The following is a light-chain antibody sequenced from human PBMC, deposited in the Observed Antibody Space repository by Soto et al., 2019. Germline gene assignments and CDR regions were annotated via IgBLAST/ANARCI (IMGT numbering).Light chain of an antibody. CDR1: ESVHRN. CDR3: QHYSNRPPT. J-gene: IGKJ3*01. CDR2: YAS. Sequence: EMVMTQSPATLSVSPGERVTLSCRASESVHRNLAWYQQKPGQGPSLLIYYASTRATGVPDRFTGSGSGTAFPPTISSLQSEDFGGYHCQHYSNRPPTFGPGTKVEIK. V-gene: IGKV3-15*01.